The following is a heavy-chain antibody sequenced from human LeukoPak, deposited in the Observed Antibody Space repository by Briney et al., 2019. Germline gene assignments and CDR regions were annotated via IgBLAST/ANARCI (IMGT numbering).Heavy chain of an antibody. CDR3: ARDLWSSSSSNYYYGMDV. CDR2: IIPIFGTA. V-gene: IGHV1-69*01. J-gene: IGHJ6*02. Sequence: SVEVSCKASGGTFSSYAISWVRQAPGQGLEWMGGIIPIFGTANYAQKFQGRVTITADESTSTAYMELSSLRSEDTAVYYCARDLWSSSSSNYYYGMDVWGQGTTVTVSS. D-gene: IGHD6-13*01. CDR1: GGTFSSYA.